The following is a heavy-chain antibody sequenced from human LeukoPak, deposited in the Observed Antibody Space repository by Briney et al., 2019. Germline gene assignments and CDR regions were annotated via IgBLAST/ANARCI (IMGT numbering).Heavy chain of an antibody. CDR3: ARDRGSSSSWAYYFDY. CDR2: IIPILGIA. Sequence: SVKVSCKASGGTFSSYAISWVRQAPGQGLEWMGRIIPILGIANYAQKFQGRVTITADKSTSTAYMELSSLRSEDTAVYYCARDRGSSSSWAYYFDYWGQGTLVTVSS. CDR1: GGTFSSYA. D-gene: IGHD6-13*01. J-gene: IGHJ4*02. V-gene: IGHV1-69*04.